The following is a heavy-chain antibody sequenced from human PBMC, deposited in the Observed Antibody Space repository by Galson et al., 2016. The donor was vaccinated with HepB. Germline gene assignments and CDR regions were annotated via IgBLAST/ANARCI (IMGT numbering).Heavy chain of an antibody. CDR1: GASMSSNY. Sequence: SETLSLTCTVPGASMSSNYWSWIRQPPGKRLEWIGYIYYSGSIRYNPSLKSRVTISLDTSKKQFSLKLSSVTAADTAVYYCAGDYGGNPGELPFYFDYWGQGTLVTVSS. J-gene: IGHJ4*02. CDR2: IYYSGSI. V-gene: IGHV4-59*01. CDR3: AGDYGGNPGELPFYFDY. D-gene: IGHD4-23*01.